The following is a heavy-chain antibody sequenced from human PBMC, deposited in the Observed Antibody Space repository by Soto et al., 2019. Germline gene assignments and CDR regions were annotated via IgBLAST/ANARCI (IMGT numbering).Heavy chain of an antibody. Sequence: PSETLSLTCAVYGGSFSGYYWSWIRQPPGKGLEWSGEINHSASTNYNPSLKSRVTISLDTSKNQFSLKLSSVTAADTAVYYCARGRLIIAARPYGYYYYGMDVWGQGTTVTVSS. V-gene: IGHV4-34*01. J-gene: IGHJ6*02. D-gene: IGHD6-6*01. CDR2: INHSAST. CDR1: GGSFSGYY. CDR3: ARGRLIIAARPYGYYYYGMDV.